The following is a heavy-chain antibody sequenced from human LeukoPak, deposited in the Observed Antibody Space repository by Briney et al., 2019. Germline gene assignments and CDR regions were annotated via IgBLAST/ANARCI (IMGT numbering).Heavy chain of an antibody. CDR1: GFTFSSYS. V-gene: IGHV3-48*01. Sequence: GGSLRLSCAASGFTFSSYSMNWVRQAPGKGLEWVSSISSSSSTIYYADSVKGRFTISRDNAKNSLYLQMNSLRAEDTAVYYCARLRYYGMDVWGQGTTVTVSS. CDR2: ISSSSSTI. J-gene: IGHJ6*02. CDR3: ARLRYYGMDV.